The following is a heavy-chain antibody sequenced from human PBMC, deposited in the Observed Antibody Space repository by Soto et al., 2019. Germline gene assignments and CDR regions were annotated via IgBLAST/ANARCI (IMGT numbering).Heavy chain of an antibody. D-gene: IGHD2-8*01. CDR3: AKGQMALNWFDP. Sequence: GGSLRLSCAASGFTFSSYGMHWVRQAPGKGLEWVAVISYDGSNKYYADSVKGRFTISRDNSKNTLYLQMNSLRAEDTAVYYCAKGQMALNWFDPWGQGTLVTVSS. V-gene: IGHV3-30*18. CDR1: GFTFSSYG. J-gene: IGHJ5*02. CDR2: ISYDGSNK.